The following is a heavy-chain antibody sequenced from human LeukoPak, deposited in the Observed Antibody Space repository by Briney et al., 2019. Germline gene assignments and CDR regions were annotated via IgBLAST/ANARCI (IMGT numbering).Heavy chain of an antibody. V-gene: IGHV4-39*07. J-gene: IGHJ5*02. CDR2: IYYSGST. CDR1: GCSLSDYY. D-gene: IGHD3-22*01. Sequence: PSETLSLTCTVSGCSLSDYYWGWVRQPPGRGVGWGGSIYYSGSTYYNPSLKSRLTISVDTTKNQFSLKLSSVTAADTAVYYCARVVGLTMIVVVYYWFDPWGQGTLVTVSS. CDR3: ARVVGLTMIVVVYYWFDP.